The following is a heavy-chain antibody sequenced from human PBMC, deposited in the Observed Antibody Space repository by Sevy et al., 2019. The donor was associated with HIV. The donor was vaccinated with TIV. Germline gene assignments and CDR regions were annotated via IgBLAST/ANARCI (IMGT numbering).Heavy chain of an antibody. D-gene: IGHD3-22*01. Sequence: GGSLRLSCAASGFTFSSYAMSWVRQAPGKGLEWVSAISDSGGSTCYADSVKGRFTISRDDSKNSLYLQLNSLRAEDTAIYYCARKYDSSGYLDYWGQGTLVTVSS. J-gene: IGHJ4*02. CDR1: GFTFSSYA. CDR3: ARKYDSSGYLDY. CDR2: ISDSGGST. V-gene: IGHV3-23*01.